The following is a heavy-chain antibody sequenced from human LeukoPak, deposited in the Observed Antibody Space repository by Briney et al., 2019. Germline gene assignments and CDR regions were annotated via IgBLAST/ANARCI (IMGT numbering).Heavy chain of an antibody. CDR3: AKSRDGYNYYFDY. J-gene: IGHJ4*02. CDR1: GFTFSSYG. D-gene: IGHD5-24*01. CDR2: IRYDGSNK. Sequence: GGSLRLSCAASGFTFSSYGMHWVRQAPGKGLEWVAFIRYDGSNKYYADSVKGRFTISRDSSKNTLYLQMNSLRAEDTAVYYCAKSRDGYNYYFDYWGQGTLVTVSS. V-gene: IGHV3-30*02.